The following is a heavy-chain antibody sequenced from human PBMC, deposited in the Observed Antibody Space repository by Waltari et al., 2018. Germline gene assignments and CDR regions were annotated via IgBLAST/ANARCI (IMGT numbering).Heavy chain of an antibody. CDR1: GGPITSYY. D-gene: IGHD6-6*01. J-gene: IGHJ6*03. Sequence: QVQLQESGPALVKPSETLSLTCTVSGGPITSYYWSWLRQSPGNALACLGYIYYSGITNYNPSHKSRVTISVDTSKNQFSLKLSSVTAADTAVYYCARRGRKQYSSSSGWTYYYYYMDVWGKGTTVTVSS. CDR3: ARRGRKQYSSSSGWTYYYYYMDV. V-gene: IGHV4-59*01. CDR2: IYYSGIT.